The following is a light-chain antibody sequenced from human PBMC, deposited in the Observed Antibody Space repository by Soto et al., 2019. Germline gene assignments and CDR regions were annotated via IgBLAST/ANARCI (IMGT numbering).Light chain of an antibody. CDR1: QSISSS. J-gene: IGKJ1*01. Sequence: IVMTQSPATLSVPPVESATLSCRASQSISSSKLAWYQQNPGQAPRLLMYGASNRATGIPARFSGSGSGTEFTLTISSLQSEDFAVYYCQQYDYWPRTFGQGTKVDIK. V-gene: IGKV3-15*01. CDR3: QQYDYWPRT. CDR2: GAS.